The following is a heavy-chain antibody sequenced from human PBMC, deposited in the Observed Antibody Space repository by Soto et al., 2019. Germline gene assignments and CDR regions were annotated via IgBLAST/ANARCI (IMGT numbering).Heavy chain of an antibody. D-gene: IGHD6-13*01. CDR2: ISGSGGST. V-gene: IGHV3-23*01. CDR3: AKVRIRIAAAPLDY. CDR1: RFTFSSYA. J-gene: IGHJ4*02. Sequence: GGSLRLSCAASRFTFSSYAMSWVRQAPGKGLEWVSAISGSGGSTYYADSVKGRFTISRDNSKNTLYLQMNGLRAEDTAVYYCAKVRIRIAAAPLDYWGQGTLVTVSS.